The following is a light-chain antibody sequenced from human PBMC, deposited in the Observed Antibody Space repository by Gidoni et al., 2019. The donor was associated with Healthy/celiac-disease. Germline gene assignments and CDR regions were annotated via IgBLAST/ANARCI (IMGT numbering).Light chain of an antibody. CDR1: DVGGYNY. J-gene: IGLJ1*01. CDR3: SSYTSSSTLVV. V-gene: IGLV2-14*04. CDR2: DVS. Sequence: DVGGYNYVSWYQQHPGKAPKLMIYDVSNRPSGVSNRFSGSKSGNTASLTISGLQAEDEADYYCSSYTSSSTLVVFGTGTKVTVL.